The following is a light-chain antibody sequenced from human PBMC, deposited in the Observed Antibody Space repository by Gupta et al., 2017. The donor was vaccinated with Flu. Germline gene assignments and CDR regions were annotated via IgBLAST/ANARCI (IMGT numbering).Light chain of an antibody. V-gene: IGLV1-40*01. Sequence: QSVLTQPPSVSGAPGQRVTISCTGSSSNIGAGYDVHWYQQLPGRAPKVLIVGSSNRPSGVSDRFGCSKSGISASPALTVLQAEDEAEDDCQSYDTSLSVWVFGGGTKVTAL. CDR2: GSS. J-gene: IGLJ3*02. CDR1: SSNIGAGYD. CDR3: QSYDTSLSVWV.